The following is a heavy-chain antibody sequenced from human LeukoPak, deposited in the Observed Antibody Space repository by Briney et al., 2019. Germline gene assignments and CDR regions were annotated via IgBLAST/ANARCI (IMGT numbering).Heavy chain of an antibody. Sequence: SETLFLTCTVSGVSIRSNYWSWVRRPPGKGLEWIANINYSGATYYNPSLRSRVTISIDTSKSQFSLKLTSVTVADTAVYYCARGCHIAIPPYGFDYWGQGALVTVSS. CDR1: GVSIRSNY. CDR2: INYSGAT. CDR3: ARGCHIAIPPYGFDY. V-gene: IGHV4-59*01. D-gene: IGHD4-17*01. J-gene: IGHJ4*02.